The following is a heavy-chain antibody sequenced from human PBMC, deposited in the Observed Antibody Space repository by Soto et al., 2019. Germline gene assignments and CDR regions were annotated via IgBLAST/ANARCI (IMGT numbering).Heavy chain of an antibody. Sequence: SETLSLTCTVSGGSFKSGSYSWSWIRQPPGKGLEWIGYVYHTGRTSYNPSLKSQVSISMDTSKNQFSLNLDSVTAADTAVYFCARDFAYFDSWGQGTLVTVSS. CDR3: ARDFAYFDS. CDR2: VYHTGRT. V-gene: IGHV4-61*01. J-gene: IGHJ4*02. D-gene: IGHD3-3*01. CDR1: GGSFKSGSYS.